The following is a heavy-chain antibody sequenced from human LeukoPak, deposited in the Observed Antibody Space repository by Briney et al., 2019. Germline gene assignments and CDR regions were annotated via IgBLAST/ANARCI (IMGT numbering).Heavy chain of an antibody. Sequence: GGPLRLSCAASGFTFRSYAMSWVRQAPGKGLEWVSSIISGGSAIYYAESVRGRFIMSRDDSKDMVYLQVNSLRVEDTALYYCTKGVAASRSPYCMDVWGKGTTVTVSS. D-gene: IGHD2-2*01. V-gene: IGHV3-23*01. J-gene: IGHJ6*03. CDR2: IISGGSAI. CDR3: TKGVAASRSPYCMDV. CDR1: GFTFRSYA.